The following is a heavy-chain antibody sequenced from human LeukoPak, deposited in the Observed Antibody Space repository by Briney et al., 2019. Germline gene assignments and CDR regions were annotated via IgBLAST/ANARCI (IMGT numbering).Heavy chain of an antibody. Sequence: PGGSLRLSCAASGLTFSIYGMHWVRQAPGKGLEWVAVISYDGSNKYYADSVKGRFTISRDNAKNSLYLQMNSLRAEDTAVYYCARDNGGATPHFDYWGQGTLVTVSS. J-gene: IGHJ4*02. CDR2: ISYDGSNK. CDR1: GLTFSIYG. CDR3: ARDNGGATPHFDY. V-gene: IGHV3-30*03. D-gene: IGHD1-26*01.